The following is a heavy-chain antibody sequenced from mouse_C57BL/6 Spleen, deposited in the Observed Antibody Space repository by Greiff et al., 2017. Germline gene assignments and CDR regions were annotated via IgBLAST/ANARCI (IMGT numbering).Heavy chain of an antibody. J-gene: IGHJ3*01. Sequence: QVQLQQPGAELVKPGASVKLSCKASGYTFTSYWMQWVKQRPGQGLEWIGEIDPSDSYTNYNQKFKGKATLTVDTSSSTAYMQLSSLTSEDSAVYYCARRGNYDSFAYWGQGTLVTASA. CDR2: IDPSDSYT. V-gene: IGHV1-50*01. D-gene: IGHD2-4*01. CDR1: GYTFTSYW. CDR3: ARRGNYDSFAY.